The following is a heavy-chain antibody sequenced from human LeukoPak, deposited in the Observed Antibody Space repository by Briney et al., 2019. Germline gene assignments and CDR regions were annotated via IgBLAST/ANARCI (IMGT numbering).Heavy chain of an antibody. CDR1: GGSISYYY. CDR2: IYYSGTT. J-gene: IGHJ6*02. V-gene: IGHV4-59*01. D-gene: IGHD4/OR15-4a*01. CDR3: AREDPRTRVPEGMDV. Sequence: SETLSLICTVSGGSISYYYWSWIRQSPGKGLEWIGYIYYSGTTNYNPSLKSRVTISVDTSKNQFSLQLRSVTAADSAVYYCAREDPRTRVPEGMDVWGQGTTVTASS.